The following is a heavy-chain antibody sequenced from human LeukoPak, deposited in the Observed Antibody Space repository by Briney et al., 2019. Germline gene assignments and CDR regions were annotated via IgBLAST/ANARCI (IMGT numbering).Heavy chain of an antibody. CDR1: GFTFSSYW. D-gene: IGHD1-26*01. J-gene: IGHJ4*02. V-gene: IGHV3-74*01. CDR3: AKDRSGSYSQGLDY. CDR2: INIDGSST. Sequence: GGSLRLSCAASGFTFSSYWMHWVRQAPGKGLVWVSHINIDGSSTAYADSVKGRFTISRDNARNTLYLQMNSLTAEDTAVYYCAKDRSGSYSQGLDYWGQGTLVTVSS.